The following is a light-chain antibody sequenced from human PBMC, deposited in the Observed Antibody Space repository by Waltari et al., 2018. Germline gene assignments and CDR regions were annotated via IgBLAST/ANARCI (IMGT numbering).Light chain of an antibody. Sequence: DIVMTQSPDSLAVCLGERATINCKSSTSVLYSSNNKNYLAWYQQKPGQPPRLLIYWASTRQTVAPNRFRGRGSGTDYTLTISSLQAEDVAVYYCQQYYNTPDTFDQGTTLEIK. V-gene: IGKV4-1*01. CDR2: WAS. CDR1: TSVLYSSNNKNY. CDR3: QQYYNTPDT. J-gene: IGKJ2*01.